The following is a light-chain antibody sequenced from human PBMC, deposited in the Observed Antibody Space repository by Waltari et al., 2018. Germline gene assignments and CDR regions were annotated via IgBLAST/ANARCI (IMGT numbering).Light chain of an antibody. CDR1: ESLVPSDGNIY. J-gene: IGKJ1*01. CDR3: MQGTHWRT. CDR2: KVS. V-gene: IGKV2-30*02. Sequence: DAVMTQSPLSMHVTLGQPASISCSSSESLVPSDGNIYLSWFQQRRGQSPRRLIYKVSHRDSGGPDRFSGSGSGTDFTLKISRVEAEDVGVYYCMQGTHWRTFGQGTKVEIK.